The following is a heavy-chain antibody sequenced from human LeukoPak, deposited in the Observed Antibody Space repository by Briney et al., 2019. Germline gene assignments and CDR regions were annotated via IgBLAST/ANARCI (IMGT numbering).Heavy chain of an antibody. CDR3: ARVEYWRSSYISLIDY. D-gene: IGHD3-16*01. Sequence: GGSLSLSCAASGLSPSSNYMSCVRHAPGKGLEWVSVIYSGVSTYYADSVKGRVTIYRNNSKHTLYLQMNNVRGEDRAVDYCARVEYWRSSYISLIDYWGGGTVLSVS. V-gene: IGHV3-53*01. J-gene: IGHJ4*02. CDR2: IYSGVST. CDR1: GLSPSSNY.